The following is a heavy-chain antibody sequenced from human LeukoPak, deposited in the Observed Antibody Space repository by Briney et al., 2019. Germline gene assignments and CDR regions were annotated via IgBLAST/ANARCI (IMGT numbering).Heavy chain of an antibody. D-gene: IGHD3-9*01. CDR3: ARNGYYDILTGSFLGFGY. CDR2: IWYDGSNK. V-gene: IGHV3-33*01. CDR1: GFTFSSYG. J-gene: IGHJ4*02. Sequence: GGSLRLSCAASGFTFSSYGMHWVRQAPGKGLEWVAVIWYDGSNKYYADSVKGRFTISRDNSKNTLYLQMNSLRAEDTAVYYCARNGYYDILTGSFLGFGYWGQGTLVTVSS.